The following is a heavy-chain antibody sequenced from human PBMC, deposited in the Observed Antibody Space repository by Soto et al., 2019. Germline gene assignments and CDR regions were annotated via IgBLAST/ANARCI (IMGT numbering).Heavy chain of an antibody. CDR3: ARGGGSCSRTSCSYPYYYGMDV. J-gene: IGHJ6*02. CDR1: AGSISSGGYS. V-gene: IGHV4-30-2*01. D-gene: IGHD2-2*01. CDR2: ISHSGST. Sequence: SETLSLTCAVSAGSISSGGYSWTWIRQPPGKGLEWIGYISHSGSTYYNPSLKGRVTISVDRSKNQFSLKLSSVTAADTAVYYCARGGGSCSRTSCSYPYYYGMDVWGQGTTVTVYS.